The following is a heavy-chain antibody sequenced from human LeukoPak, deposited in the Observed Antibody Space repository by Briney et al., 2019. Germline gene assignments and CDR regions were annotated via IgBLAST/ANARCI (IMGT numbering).Heavy chain of an antibody. J-gene: IGHJ4*02. CDR1: GGSISSGSYY. CDR3: ARESFWVTMVRGVIRGYFDY. D-gene: IGHD3-10*01. Sequence: PSETLSLTCTVSGGSISSGSYYWSWIRQPAGKGLEWIGRIYTSGSTNYNPSLKSRVTISVDTSKNQFSLKLSSVTAADTAVYYCARESFWVTMVRGVIRGYFDYWGQGTLVTVSS. CDR2: IYTSGST. V-gene: IGHV4-61*02.